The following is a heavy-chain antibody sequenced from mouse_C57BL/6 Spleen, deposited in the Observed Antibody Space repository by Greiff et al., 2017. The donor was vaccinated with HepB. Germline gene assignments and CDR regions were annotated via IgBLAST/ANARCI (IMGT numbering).Heavy chain of an antibody. Sequence: QVQLKQSGAELVRPGASVTLSCKASGYTFTDYEMHWVKQTPVRGLEWIGAIDPETGGTAYNQKFKGKAILTADKSSSTAYMELRSLTSEDSAVYYCTRKGRDWYFDVWGTGTTVTVSS. CDR1: GYTFTDYE. CDR3: TRKGRDWYFDV. CDR2: IDPETGGT. J-gene: IGHJ1*03. V-gene: IGHV1-15*01.